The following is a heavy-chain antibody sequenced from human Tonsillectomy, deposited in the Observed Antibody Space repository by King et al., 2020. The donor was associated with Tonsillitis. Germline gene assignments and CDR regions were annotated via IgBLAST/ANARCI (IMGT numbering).Heavy chain of an antibody. CDR2: IYHSGST. CDR1: GGSISSGDYS. D-gene: IGHD3-10*01. Sequence: QLQESGSGLVKPSQTLSLTCAVSGGSISSGDYSWNWIRQPPGKGLEWIGYIYHSGSTYYNPSLKSRVTISVDRSKNQFSLRPSSVTAADTAVYYGARNLRFGDEDGRFDPWGQGTLVTVSS. CDR3: ARNLRFGDEDGRFDP. J-gene: IGHJ5*02. V-gene: IGHV4-30-2*01.